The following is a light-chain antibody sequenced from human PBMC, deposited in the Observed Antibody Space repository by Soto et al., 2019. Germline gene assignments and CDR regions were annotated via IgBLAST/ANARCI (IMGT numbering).Light chain of an antibody. Sequence: DIQMTQSPSTLSASVGDRVTITCRASQSISYWLAWYQQKPGKAPKLIVYKASTLESGVPSRFSGSGSGTEFTLTISSLQPDDFATYYCHQYNCDWHTFGQGTKLEI. J-gene: IGKJ2*01. V-gene: IGKV1-5*03. CDR3: HQYNCDWHT. CDR2: KAS. CDR1: QSISYW.